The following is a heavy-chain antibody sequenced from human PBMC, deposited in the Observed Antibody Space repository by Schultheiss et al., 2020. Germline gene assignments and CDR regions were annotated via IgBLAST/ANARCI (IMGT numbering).Heavy chain of an antibody. J-gene: IGHJ4*02. V-gene: IGHV3-30-3*01. D-gene: IGHD4-17*01. CDR2: ISYDGSNK. CDR3: ARARTVSFDY. Sequence: GGSLRLSCAASGFTFSSYAMSWVRQAPGKGLEWVAVISYDGSNKYYADSVKGRFTISRDNSKNTLYLQMNSLRAEDTAVYYCARARTVSFDYWGQGTLVTVSS. CDR1: GFTFSSYA.